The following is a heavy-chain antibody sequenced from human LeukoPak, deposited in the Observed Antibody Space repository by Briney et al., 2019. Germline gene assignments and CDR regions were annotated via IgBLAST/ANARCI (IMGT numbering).Heavy chain of an antibody. CDR1: GFSFSGSA. CDR2: IRSKANSYAT. Sequence: GGSLRLSCAASGFSFSGSAMHWVRQASGKGLEWVGRIRSKANSYATAYAASVKGRFTISRDDPKNTAYLQMNSLKTEDTAVYYCTTEYYYGSGSYYNGDWGQGTLVTVSS. V-gene: IGHV3-73*01. D-gene: IGHD3-10*01. J-gene: IGHJ4*02. CDR3: TTEYYYGSGSYYNGD.